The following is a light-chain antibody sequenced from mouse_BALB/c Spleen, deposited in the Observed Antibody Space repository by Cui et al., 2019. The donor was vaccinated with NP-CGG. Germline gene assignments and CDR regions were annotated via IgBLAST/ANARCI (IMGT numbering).Light chain of an antibody. CDR2: GTN. V-gene: IGLV1*01. Sequence: QTVVTQESELTTSPGKTVTLTCRSSTGAVTTSNYANWVQEKPDHLFTGLIGGTNNRAPGVPARFSGSLIGDKAALTITGAQTEDEAIYFCALWYSNHWMFGGGTNLTVL. J-gene: IGLJ1*01. CDR3: ALWYSNHWM. CDR1: TGAVTTSNY.